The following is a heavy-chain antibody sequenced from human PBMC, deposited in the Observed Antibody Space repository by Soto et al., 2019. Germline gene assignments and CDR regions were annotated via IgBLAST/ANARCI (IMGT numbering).Heavy chain of an antibody. CDR2: ISGRGGST. Sequence: EVQLLESGGGLVQPGGSLRLSCAASGFTFSSYAMSWVRQAPGKGLEWVSAISGRGGSTYYADSVKGRFTISRDNSKNTLYLQMNSLRAEYTAVYYCAKYDSIENWYFDLWGRGTLVTVSS. CDR1: GFTFSSYA. CDR3: AKYDSIENWYFDL. V-gene: IGHV3-23*01. J-gene: IGHJ2*01. D-gene: IGHD1-1*01.